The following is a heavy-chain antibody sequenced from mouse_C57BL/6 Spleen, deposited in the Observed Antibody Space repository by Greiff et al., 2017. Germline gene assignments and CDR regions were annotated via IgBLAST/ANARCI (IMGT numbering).Heavy chain of an antibody. V-gene: IGHV1-59*01. CDR1: GYTFTSYW. Sequence: QVQLQQPGAELVRPGTSVKLSCKASGYTFTSYWMHWVKQRPGQGLEWIGVIGPSDSSTNYNQKFKGKATLTVDTSSSTAYMQLSSLTSEDSAVWYCERGYYGSGYDYAMDYWGQGTAGTVSA. CDR3: ERGYYGSGYDYAMDY. D-gene: IGHD1-1*01. CDR2: IGPSDSST. J-gene: IGHJ4*01.